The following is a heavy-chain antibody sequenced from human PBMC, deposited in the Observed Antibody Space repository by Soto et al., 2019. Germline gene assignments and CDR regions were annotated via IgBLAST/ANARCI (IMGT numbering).Heavy chain of an antibody. CDR1: GFTFSNYW. CDR3: GKDSRIQDQTLGIYGMDV. Sequence: SLRLSCAASGFTFSNYWMSWVRQAPGKGLEWVAVILYDESNKYYADSVKGRFTISRDNSKNTLYLQMKRLRVEDTAVYYCGKDSRIQDQTLGIYGMDVWGQGTTVTVS. CDR2: ILYDESNK. J-gene: IGHJ6*02. V-gene: IGHV3-30*18. D-gene: IGHD5-18*01.